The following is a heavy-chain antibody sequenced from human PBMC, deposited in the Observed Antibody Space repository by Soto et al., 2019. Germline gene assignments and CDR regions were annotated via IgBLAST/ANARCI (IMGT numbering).Heavy chain of an antibody. CDR1: GYTFTRYD. CDR2: MNPNSGNT. D-gene: IGHD6-13*01. Sequence: ASVKVSCKASGYTFTRYDINWVRQATGRGLEWMGWMNPNSGNTGYAQKFQGRVTMTRNTSISTAYMELSSLRSEDTAVYYCARGSSSLYYYYYYLDVWGKGTTVTVSS. CDR3: ARGSSSLYYYYYYLDV. J-gene: IGHJ6*03. V-gene: IGHV1-8*01.